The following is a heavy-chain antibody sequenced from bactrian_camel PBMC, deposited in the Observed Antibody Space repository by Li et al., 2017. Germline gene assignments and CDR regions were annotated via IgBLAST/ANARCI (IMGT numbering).Heavy chain of an antibody. V-gene: IGHV3S67*01. CDR1: GLRYDMYC. CDR3: AARQYGTCAVDGSEYKF. CDR2: IDSGGSV. J-gene: IGHJ4*01. D-gene: IGHD7*01. Sequence: VQLVESGGASVKPGGSQNLSCVTSGLRYDMYCMGWFRQATGKEREGVAGIDSGGSVKYADYAKERFTISRDSAKKTLSLRITNVQPEDTAMYYCAARQYGTCAVDGSEYKFWGQGTQVTVS.